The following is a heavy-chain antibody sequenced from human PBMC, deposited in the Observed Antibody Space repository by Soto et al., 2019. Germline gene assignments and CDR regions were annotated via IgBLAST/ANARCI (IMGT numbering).Heavy chain of an antibody. CDR3: AREHGYCRGGPWLSGLDF. Sequence: WGSLRLSCAASGFSFRSYCIHWVRQSPGKELERGATIWYDGSKKYYGASVKGRFTVSRDNSKSPLDLKMNSLRVEDTGVYYCAREHGYCRGGPWLSGLDFWGQGILVTVSS. V-gene: IGHV3-33*01. D-gene: IGHD2-15*01. J-gene: IGHJ4*02. CDR2: IWYDGSKK. CDR1: GFSFRSYC.